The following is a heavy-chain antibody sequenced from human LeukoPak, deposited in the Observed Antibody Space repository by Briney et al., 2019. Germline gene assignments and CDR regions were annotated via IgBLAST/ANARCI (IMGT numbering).Heavy chain of an antibody. J-gene: IGHJ4*02. Sequence: GGSLRLSCAASGFTFDDYGMSWVRQAPGKGLEWVSGINWNGGSTGYADSVKGRFTISRDNAKNSLYLQMNGLRAEDTALYYFARAIETTIYDYVWGSYSFEDFWGQGTLVSVSS. CDR2: INWNGGST. CDR1: GFTFDDYG. D-gene: IGHD3-16*02. V-gene: IGHV3-20*04. CDR3: ARAIETTIYDYVWGSYSFEDF.